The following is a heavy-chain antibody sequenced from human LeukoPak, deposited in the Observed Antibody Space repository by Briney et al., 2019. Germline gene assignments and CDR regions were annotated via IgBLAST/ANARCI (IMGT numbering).Heavy chain of an antibody. D-gene: IGHD6-13*01. CDR2: IYYSGST. CDR3: ARDSRAAAGTSYYYYYGMDV. V-gene: IGHV4-59*01. Sequence: PSETLSLTCTVSGGSISSYYWSWIRQPPGKGLEWIGYIYYSGSTNYNPSLKSRVTISVDTSKNQFSLKLSSVTAADTAAYYCARDSRAAAGTSYYYYYGMDVWGQGTTVTVSS. J-gene: IGHJ6*02. CDR1: GGSISSYY.